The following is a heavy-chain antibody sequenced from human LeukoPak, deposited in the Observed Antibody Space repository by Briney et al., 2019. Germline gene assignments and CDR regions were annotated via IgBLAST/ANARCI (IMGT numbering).Heavy chain of an antibody. Sequence: ASVKVSCKASGYTFTSYDINWVRQAPGQGLEWMGWMNPNSGNTGYAQKFQGRVTMTRNTSISTAYMELSSLSSEDTAVYYCARSYGSGRDYYYYMDVWGKGTTVTVSS. CDR2: MNPNSGNT. D-gene: IGHD3-10*01. J-gene: IGHJ6*03. V-gene: IGHV1-8*01. CDR3: ARSYGSGRDYYYYMDV. CDR1: GYTFTSYD.